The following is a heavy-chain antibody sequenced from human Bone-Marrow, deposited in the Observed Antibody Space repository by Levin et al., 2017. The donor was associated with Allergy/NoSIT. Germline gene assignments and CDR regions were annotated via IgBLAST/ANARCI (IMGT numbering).Heavy chain of an antibody. CDR2: IYPGDSDT. CDR1: GYSFTSYW. CDR3: ARQAYSSNLFSWIDP. D-gene: IGHD6-13*01. Sequence: GESLKISCKGSGYSFTSYWIGWVRQMPGKGLEWMGIIYPGDSDTRYSPSFQGQVTISADKSISTDYLQWSSLKAADTAMYYCARQAYSSNLFSWIDPWGQGTMVTVSS. J-gene: IGHJ5*02. V-gene: IGHV5-51*01.